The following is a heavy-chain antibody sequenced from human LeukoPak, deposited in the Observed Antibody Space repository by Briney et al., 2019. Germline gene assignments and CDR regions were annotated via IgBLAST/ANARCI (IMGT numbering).Heavy chain of an antibody. V-gene: IGHV4-61*02. Sequence: SETLSLTCTVSGASISSGSHHWSWIRQPAGRGLEWIGRIYTSGSTNYNPSLKSRVSISVDMSKNQFSLKLSSVTAADTAVYYCARDKGGFLYFGEYDPWGQGTLVTVSS. CDR3: ARDKGGFLYFGEYDP. J-gene: IGHJ5*02. D-gene: IGHD3-10*01. CDR2: IYTSGST. CDR1: GASISSGSHH.